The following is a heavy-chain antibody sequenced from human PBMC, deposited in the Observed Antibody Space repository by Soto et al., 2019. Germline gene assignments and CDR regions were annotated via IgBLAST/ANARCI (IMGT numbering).Heavy chain of an antibody. CDR1: GFTFRNYG. V-gene: IGHV3-48*01. CDR3: ARDQLYYNDISGRPLNAFDV. D-gene: IGHD3-22*01. J-gene: IGHJ3*01. Sequence: GGALSVSCGASGFTFRNYGMNWGRQGPGKGEGGGLYIGIGSSTKYYADSVKGRFTISRDNAKNSLYLQMNSLRAEDTAVYYCARDQLYYNDISGRPLNAFDVWGQGTTVTVSS. CDR2: IGIGSSTK.